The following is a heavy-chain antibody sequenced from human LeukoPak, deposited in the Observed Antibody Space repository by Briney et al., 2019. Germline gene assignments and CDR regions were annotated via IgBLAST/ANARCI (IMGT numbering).Heavy chain of an antibody. CDR2: IIPIFGTA. CDR1: GGTFSSYA. Sequence: SVKVSCKASGGTFSSYAISWVRQAPGQGLEWMGRIIPIFGTANYAQKFQGRVTITTDESTSTAYMELGSLRSEDTAVYYCASSRYSSGWSDYWGQGTLVTVSS. J-gene: IGHJ4*02. CDR3: ASSRYSSGWSDY. V-gene: IGHV1-69*05. D-gene: IGHD6-19*01.